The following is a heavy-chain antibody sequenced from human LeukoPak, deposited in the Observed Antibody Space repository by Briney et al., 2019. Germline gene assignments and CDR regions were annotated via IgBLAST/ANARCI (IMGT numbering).Heavy chain of an antibody. CDR1: GFTFSSYA. CDR3: ARERYGGYYFDY. Sequence: PGRSLRLSCAASGFTFSSYAMHWVRQAPGKGLEWVAVIAYDGSNKYYADSVKGRFTISGDNSKNTLYVQINSLRAEDTALYYCARERYGGYYFDYWGQGTLVTVSS. D-gene: IGHD1-26*01. J-gene: IGHJ4*02. V-gene: IGHV3-30-3*01. CDR2: IAYDGSNK.